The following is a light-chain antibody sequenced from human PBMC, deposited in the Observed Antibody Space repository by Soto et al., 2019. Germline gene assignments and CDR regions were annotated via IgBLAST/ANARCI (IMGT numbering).Light chain of an antibody. CDR3: CSYAGTRGVV. Sequence: QSALTQPASVSGSPGQSITISCTGTSRDVGNYNLVSWYQHHPGKAPKLMIYADSERPSGVSDRFSGSKSGNTASLTISGLQADDEADYYCCSYAGTRGVVFGGGTQLTVL. V-gene: IGLV2-23*01. CDR2: ADS. J-gene: IGLJ2*01. CDR1: SRDVGNYNL.